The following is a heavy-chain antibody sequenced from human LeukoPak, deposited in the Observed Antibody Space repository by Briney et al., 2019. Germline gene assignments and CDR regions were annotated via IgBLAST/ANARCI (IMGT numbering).Heavy chain of an antibody. D-gene: IGHD1-26*01. Sequence: GASLKDSCKPSGYTFTTYYMHWVPQAPGQGLEWMGLINPSDVSTSYAQKFQGRVTMTRDMSTTTVYMELTSLRSEVTAVDYCARDPLRGIVGPQTFDYWGQGTLVTVSS. CDR2: INPSDVST. J-gene: IGHJ4*02. CDR1: GYTFTTYY. V-gene: IGHV1-46*01. CDR3: ARDPLRGIVGPQTFDY.